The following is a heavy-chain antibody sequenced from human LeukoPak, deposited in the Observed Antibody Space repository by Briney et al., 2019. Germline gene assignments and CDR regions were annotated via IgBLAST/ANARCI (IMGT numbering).Heavy chain of an antibody. Sequence: PGRSLRLSCAASGFTFDDYAMHWVRQAPGKGLEWVSVLSYDGRDTHSADSVKGRFTISRDNSKNTLYLQMNSLRAEDTAVYYCAKVRSPFYCGGDCYLNYWGQGTLVTVSS. CDR1: GFTFDDYA. CDR3: AKVRSPFYCGGDCYLNY. CDR2: LSYDGRDT. D-gene: IGHD2-21*02. J-gene: IGHJ4*02. V-gene: IGHV3-30*04.